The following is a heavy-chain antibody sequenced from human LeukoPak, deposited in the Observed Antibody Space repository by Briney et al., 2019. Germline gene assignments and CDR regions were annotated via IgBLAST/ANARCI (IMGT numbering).Heavy chain of an antibody. D-gene: IGHD3-3*01. V-gene: IGHV1-46*03. CDR1: GYTFTSYY. CDR3: ARVGIRFLEWLSPGGYYYMDV. CDR2: INPSGGST. J-gene: IGHJ6*03. Sequence: ASVKVSCKASGYTFTSYYMLWVRQAPGQGLEWMGIINPSGGSTSYAQKFQGRVTMTRDTSTSTVYMEPSSLRSEDTAVYYCARVGIRFLEWLSPGGYYYMDVWGKGTTVTVSS.